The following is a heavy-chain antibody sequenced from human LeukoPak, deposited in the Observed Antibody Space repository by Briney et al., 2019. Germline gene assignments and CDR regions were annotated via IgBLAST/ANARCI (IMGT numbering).Heavy chain of an antibody. D-gene: IGHD2-15*01. Sequence: ETLSLTCTVSGGSISSYYWSWIQQPAGKGLEWIGRIYTSGSTNYNPSLKSRVTMSVDTSKNQFSLKLGSVTAADTAVYYCARDGGSPAYFQHWGQGTLVTVSS. CDR1: GGSISSYY. CDR2: IYTSGST. CDR3: ARDGGSPAYFQH. V-gene: IGHV4-4*07. J-gene: IGHJ1*01.